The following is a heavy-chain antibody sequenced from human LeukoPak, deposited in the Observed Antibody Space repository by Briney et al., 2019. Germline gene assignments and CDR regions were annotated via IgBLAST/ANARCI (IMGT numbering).Heavy chain of an antibody. V-gene: IGHV2-5*02. Sequence: KVSGPTLVKPTQTLTLTCTFSGFSLSTSEVCVAWIRQPPGKALEWLALIYWDDDKLDSPSLESRLNITKDTSKNQVVLTMTNMDPVDTATYYCAHRPLSSSLNYWGQGTLVTVSS. D-gene: IGHD6-6*01. CDR1: GFSLSTSEVC. CDR3: AHRPLSSSLNY. CDR2: IYWDDDK. J-gene: IGHJ4*02.